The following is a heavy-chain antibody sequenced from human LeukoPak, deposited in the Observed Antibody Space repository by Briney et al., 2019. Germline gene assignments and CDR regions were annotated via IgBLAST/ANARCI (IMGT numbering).Heavy chain of an antibody. D-gene: IGHD5-18*01. J-gene: IGHJ4*02. CDR2: ISSNGGST. CDR3: ARGAMAGDYYFDY. Sequence: PGGSLRLSCAASGFTFSSYAKHWVRQAPGKGLEYVSAISSNGGSTYYANSVKGRFTISRDNSKNTLYLQMGSLRAEDMAVYYCARGAMAGDYYFDYWGQGTLATVSS. V-gene: IGHV3-64*01. CDR1: GFTFSSYA.